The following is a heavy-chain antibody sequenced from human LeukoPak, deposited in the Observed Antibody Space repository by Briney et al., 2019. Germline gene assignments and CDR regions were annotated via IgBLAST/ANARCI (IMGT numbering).Heavy chain of an antibody. CDR3: ARDGGFGGIFDI. CDR1: GFTFNYYW. J-gene: IGHJ3*02. Sequence: GGSLRLSCVASGFTFNYYWMHWVRQAPGKGLVWVSRIKSDGSSTSYADSVKGRFTISRDNAKNTLYLQMNSLRAGDTAVYYCARDGGFGGIFDIWGQGTMVTVSS. CDR2: IKSDGSST. V-gene: IGHV3-74*01. D-gene: IGHD3-16*01.